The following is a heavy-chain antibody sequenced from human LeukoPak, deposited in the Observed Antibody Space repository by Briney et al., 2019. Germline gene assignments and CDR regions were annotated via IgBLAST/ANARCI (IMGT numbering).Heavy chain of an antibody. Sequence: PGGSLRLSCAASVFTFSSFGMHWVRQAPGRGLEWVALTWSDGSEYFYPDSVKGRFTISRDNSKNTVYLQINSLRAEDTAVYFCARDRGYCRGGRCYSNYFDLWGQGTLVTVSS. CDR3: ARDRGYCRGGRCYSNYFDL. CDR2: TWSDGSEY. V-gene: IGHV3-33*01. CDR1: VFTFSSFG. J-gene: IGHJ4*02. D-gene: IGHD2-15*01.